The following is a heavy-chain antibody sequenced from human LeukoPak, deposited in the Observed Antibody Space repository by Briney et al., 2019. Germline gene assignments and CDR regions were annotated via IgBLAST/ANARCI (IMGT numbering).Heavy chain of an antibody. Sequence: PGGSLRLSCAASGFTFSSYVMSWVRQAPGKGLEWVSGISGSGGSTNHADSVKGRFTISRDNSKNTLYLQMNSLRAEDTAEYYCAKVYSSVWYWVDYWGQGTLVTVPS. D-gene: IGHD6-19*01. V-gene: IGHV3-23*01. J-gene: IGHJ4*02. CDR1: GFTFSSYV. CDR3: AKVYSSVWYWVDY. CDR2: ISGSGGST.